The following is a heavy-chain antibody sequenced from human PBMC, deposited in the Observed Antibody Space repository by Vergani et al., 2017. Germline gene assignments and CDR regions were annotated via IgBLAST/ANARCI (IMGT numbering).Heavy chain of an antibody. D-gene: IGHD2-2*01. V-gene: IGHV1-2*02. CDR1: GYTFTDYF. CDR3: ARVGTSSNRDYFDY. Sequence: QVQLVQSGAEVKKPGASVKVSCKASGYTFTDYFMHWVRQAPGQGLEWMGWINRNSGGTNYAQKFQGRVTMTRDTSISTAYMELSNLRSDDTAVYYCARVGTSSNRDYFDYWGQGTLVTVSS. J-gene: IGHJ4*02. CDR2: INRNSGGT.